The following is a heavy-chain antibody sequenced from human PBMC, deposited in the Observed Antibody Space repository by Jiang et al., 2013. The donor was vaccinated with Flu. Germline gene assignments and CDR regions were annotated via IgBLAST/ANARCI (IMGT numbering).Heavy chain of an antibody. Sequence: KPSETLSLTCTVSGGSVSSGSYYWSWIRQPPGKGLEWIGYIYYSGSTNYNPSLKSRVTISVDTSKNQFSLKLSSVTAADTAVYYCARDRGSVIGDYYYYGMDVWGQGTTVTVSS. D-gene: IGHD3-16*02. CDR1: GGSVSSGSYY. V-gene: IGHV4-61*01. CDR2: IYYSGST. J-gene: IGHJ6*02. CDR3: ARDRGSVIGDYYYYGMDV.